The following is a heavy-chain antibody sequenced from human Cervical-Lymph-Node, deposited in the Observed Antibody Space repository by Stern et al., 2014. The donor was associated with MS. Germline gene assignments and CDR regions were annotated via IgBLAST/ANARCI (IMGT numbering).Heavy chain of an antibody. CDR3: ARDSPYALDV. CDR2: INYDGSEK. V-gene: IGHV3-7*03. J-gene: IGHJ6*02. CDR1: RFTFSHYW. Sequence: VQLVESGGGLVQPGGSLRLSCAASRFTFSHYWMTWVRQGPGKGLEWVANINYDGSEKYYVDSVKGRFNISRDNGQSSLYLQMNSLRVEDTAVYYCARDSPYALDVWGQGTTVTVFS.